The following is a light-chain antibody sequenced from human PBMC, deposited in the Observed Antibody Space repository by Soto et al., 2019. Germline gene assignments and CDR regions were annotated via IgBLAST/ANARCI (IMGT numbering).Light chain of an antibody. Sequence: QSVLTQPASVSGSPGQSITISCTGTSRDVGGYNYVSWYQQHPGKAPKIMIYEVSNRPSGVSNRISGSKSGNTASLTISGIQSEDEADYYCRSYTSSSTWVFGTGTKVTVL. CDR3: RSYTSSSTWV. V-gene: IGLV2-14*01. CDR2: EVS. CDR1: SRDVGGYNY. J-gene: IGLJ1*01.